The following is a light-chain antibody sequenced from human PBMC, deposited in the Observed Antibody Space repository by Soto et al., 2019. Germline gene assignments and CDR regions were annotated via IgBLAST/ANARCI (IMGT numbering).Light chain of an antibody. CDR1: QSVSSTY. CDR3: QQYGSSSWT. CDR2: GSS. V-gene: IGKV3-20*01. J-gene: IGKJ1*01. Sequence: VLPQSTGTLSLSPGERATLSCRASQSVSSTYLAWYQQQPGQAPRLLIYGSSNRATGIPDRFSGSGSGADFTLTISRLEPEDFAVYYCQQYGSSSWTFGQGTKVDIK.